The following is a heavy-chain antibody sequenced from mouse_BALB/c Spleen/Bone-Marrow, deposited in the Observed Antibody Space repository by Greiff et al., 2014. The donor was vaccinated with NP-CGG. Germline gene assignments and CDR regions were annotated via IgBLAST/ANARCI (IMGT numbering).Heavy chain of an antibody. CDR3: ARVYGWYFDV. V-gene: IGHV5-6-3*01. CDR2: INNNGGST. Sequence: DVQLVESGGGLVQPGGSLKLSCVASGFTFSSYGMSWARQTPDKRLELVATINNNGGSTYYPDSVKGQFTISRDNAKNTLYLQMSSLKSEDTAMYYCARVYGWYFDVWGAGTTVTVSS. D-gene: IGHD1-1*01. J-gene: IGHJ1*01. CDR1: GFTFSSYG.